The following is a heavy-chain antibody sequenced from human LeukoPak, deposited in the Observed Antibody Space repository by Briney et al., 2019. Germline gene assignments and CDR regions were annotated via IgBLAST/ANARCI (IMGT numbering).Heavy chain of an antibody. CDR3: ARDRWPVTRIHYYYSMDV. D-gene: IGHD4-17*01. V-gene: IGHV1-69*06. J-gene: IGHJ6*03. Sequence: SVKVSCKASGYTFTSYGISWVRQAPGQGLEWMGGIIPIFGTTNYAQKFQGRVTITADKSTTTAYMELSSLRSDDTAVYYCARDRWPVTRIHYYYSMDVWGKGTTVTVSS. CDR1: GYTFTSYG. CDR2: IIPIFGTT.